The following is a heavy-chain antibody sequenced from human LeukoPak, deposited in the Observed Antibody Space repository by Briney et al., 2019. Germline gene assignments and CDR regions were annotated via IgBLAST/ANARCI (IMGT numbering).Heavy chain of an antibody. CDR3: AREGGSWPGQMRGYYYYMDV. V-gene: IGHV3-11*04. D-gene: IGHD6-6*01. Sequence: PGGSLRLSCAASGFAISDYYMTWIRQAPGKGLEWVSHISGSSNVIKYADSVKGRFTISRDNAKNSLFLNMNSLRADDTAMYYCAREGGSWPGQMRGYYYYMDVWGEGTTVIVSS. CDR2: ISGSSNVI. CDR1: GFAISDYY. J-gene: IGHJ6*03.